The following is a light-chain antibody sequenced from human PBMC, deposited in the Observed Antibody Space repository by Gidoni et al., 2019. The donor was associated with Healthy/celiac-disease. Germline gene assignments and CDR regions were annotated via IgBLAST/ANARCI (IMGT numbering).Light chain of an antibody. J-gene: IGKJ1*01. CDR1: QSISSY. Sequence: DIQLPQSPSSLSASVGDRVTITCRASQSISSYLHWYQQKPGKAPKLLIYDASSLQSGVPSRFSGSGSGTDFTLTISSLQPEDFATYYCQQCYSTPWTFGQGTKVEIK. V-gene: IGKV1-39*01. CDR2: DAS. CDR3: QQCYSTPWT.